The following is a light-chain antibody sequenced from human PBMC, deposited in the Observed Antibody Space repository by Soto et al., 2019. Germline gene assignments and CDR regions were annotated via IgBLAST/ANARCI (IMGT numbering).Light chain of an antibody. V-gene: IGLV2-14*01. CDR3: SSYTTNSIPVV. Sequence: QSALTQPASVSGSPGQSITISCTGTSGDIGGYNYVSWYQQHPGKAPKLLISEVSNRPSGVSHRFSGSKSGNTASLTIFGIMTEDEADYYCSSYTTNSIPVVFGGGTKLTVL. J-gene: IGLJ2*01. CDR1: SGDIGGYNY. CDR2: EVS.